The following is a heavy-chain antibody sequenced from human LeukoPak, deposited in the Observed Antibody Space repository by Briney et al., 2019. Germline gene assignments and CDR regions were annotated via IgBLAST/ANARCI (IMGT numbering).Heavy chain of an antibody. CDR1: GFTFSNFF. D-gene: IGHD3-9*01. Sequence: GTSLRLSCAASGFTFSNFFMHWVRQAPGKGLEWVALIWYDGSKTYYVDSVKGRFTISRDNSKDTVYLQMNSLRAEDTAVYHCARACLGTVTGYHFDYWGQGIPVTVSS. V-gene: IGHV3-33*01. CDR3: ARACLGTVTGYHFDY. CDR2: IWYDGSKT. J-gene: IGHJ4*02.